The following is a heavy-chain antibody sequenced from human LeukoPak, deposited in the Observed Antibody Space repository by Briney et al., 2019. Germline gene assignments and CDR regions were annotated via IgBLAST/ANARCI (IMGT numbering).Heavy chain of an antibody. J-gene: IGHJ4*02. CDR1: GFTFSSYW. CDR3: ARRGGLRDGYNGIGL. CDR2: INSEATTT. Sequence: GGSLRLSCAASGFTFSSYWMHWVRQAPGKGLVWVSRINSEATTTNYADSVKGRFTISRDNARNTLYLQMTSLRPEDTAVYYCARRGGLRDGYNGIGLWGQGALVTVSS. V-gene: IGHV3-74*01. D-gene: IGHD5-24*01.